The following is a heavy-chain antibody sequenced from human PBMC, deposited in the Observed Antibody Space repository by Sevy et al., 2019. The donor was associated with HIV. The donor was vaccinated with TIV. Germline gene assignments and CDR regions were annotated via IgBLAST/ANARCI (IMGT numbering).Heavy chain of an antibody. D-gene: IGHD2-2*01. CDR1: GFTFSSYW. CDR2: IKQDGSEK. CDR3: ARESVPAAFDY. V-gene: IGHV3-7*01. J-gene: IGHJ4*02. Sequence: GGSLRLSCAASGFTFSSYWMSWVRQAPGKGLEWVAHIKQDGSEKYYVDSVKGRFTISRDNAKNSLYLQMNRLRAEDTAVYYCARESVPAAFDYWGQGTLVTVSS.